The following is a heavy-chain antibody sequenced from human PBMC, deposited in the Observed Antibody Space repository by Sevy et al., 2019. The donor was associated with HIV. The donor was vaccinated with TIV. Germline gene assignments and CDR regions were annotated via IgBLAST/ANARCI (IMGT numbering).Heavy chain of an antibody. V-gene: IGHV1-18*01. D-gene: IGHD4-4*01. Sequence: ASVKVSCKASGYSFTTYGISWERQAPRRGLEWMGWISAYSGDTNYAETFQDRISLTMDTSTTTAYMDLRSLRPGDTAVYYCASYSNYDYFDYWGQGTLVTVSS. CDR1: GYSFTTYG. J-gene: IGHJ4*02. CDR2: ISAYSGDT. CDR3: ASYSNYDYFDY.